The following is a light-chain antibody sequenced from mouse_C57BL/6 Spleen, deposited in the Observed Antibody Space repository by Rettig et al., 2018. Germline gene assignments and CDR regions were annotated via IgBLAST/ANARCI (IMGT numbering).Light chain of an antibody. CDR2: YAS. CDR1: QSISDY. CDR3: QNGHSFPLT. V-gene: IGKV5-39*01. J-gene: IGKJ5*01. Sequence: DIVMTQSPATLSVTPGDRVSLSCRASQSISDYLHWYQQKSHESPRLLIKYASQSIPGTPSRFSGSGSGSDFTLSINSVEPEDVGVYYCQNGHSFPLTFGAGTKLE.